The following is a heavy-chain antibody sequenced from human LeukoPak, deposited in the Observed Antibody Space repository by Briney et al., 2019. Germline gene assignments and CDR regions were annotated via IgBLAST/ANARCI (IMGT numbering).Heavy chain of an antibody. CDR3: ARDAQRGFDYSNSLQY. V-gene: IGHV3-33*01. J-gene: IGHJ4*02. CDR2: IWSDGTNR. Sequence: GGSLTLSCAATGFTFNHYGMHWVRQAPGKGLEWVAVIWSDGTNRYYSDSVKGRFTISRADYRQTVYLQMNRLRHKDTGMYYCARDAQRGFDYSNSLQYWGQGTPVTVST. D-gene: IGHD4-11*01. CDR1: GFTFNHYG.